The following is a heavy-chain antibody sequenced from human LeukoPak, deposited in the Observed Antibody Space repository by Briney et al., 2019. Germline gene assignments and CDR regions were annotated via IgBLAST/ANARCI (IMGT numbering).Heavy chain of an antibody. Sequence: GRSLRLSCAASGFTFSSYAMHWVRQAPGKGLEWVAAISYDGSNKYYADSVKGRFTISRDNSKNTLYLQMNSLRAEDTAVYYCARGEPWLVLDYWGQGTLVTVSS. CDR3: ARGEPWLVLDY. CDR2: ISYDGSNK. D-gene: IGHD6-19*01. J-gene: IGHJ4*02. CDR1: GFTFSSYA. V-gene: IGHV3-30-3*01.